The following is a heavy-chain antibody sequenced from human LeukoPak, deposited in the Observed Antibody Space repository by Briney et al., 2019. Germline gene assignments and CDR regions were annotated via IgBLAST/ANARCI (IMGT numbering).Heavy chain of an antibody. D-gene: IGHD3-10*01. CDR2: IYWDDDK. J-gene: IGHJ5*02. V-gene: IGHV2-5*02. CDR1: GFSHSTSGVG. CDR3: AHISTMVRGVTDWFDP. Sequence: SGPTLVKPTQTLTLTCTFSGFSHSTSGVGVGWIRQPPGKALEWLALIYWDDDKRYSPSLKSRLTITKDTSKNQVVLTMTNMDPVDTATYYCAHISTMVRGVTDWFDPWGQGTLVTVSS.